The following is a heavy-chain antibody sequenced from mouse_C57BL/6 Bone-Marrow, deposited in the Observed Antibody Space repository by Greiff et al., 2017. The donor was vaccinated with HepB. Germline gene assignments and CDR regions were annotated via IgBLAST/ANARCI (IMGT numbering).Heavy chain of an antibody. Sequence: VQLQQSGPGMVKPSQSLSLTCTVTGYSITSGYDWHWIRHFPGNKLEWMGYISYSGSTNYNPSLKSRISITHDTSKNHFFLKLNSVTTEDTATYYCARDPLITTVVAEDYWGQGTSVTVSS. J-gene: IGHJ4*01. D-gene: IGHD1-1*01. CDR1: GYSITSGYD. V-gene: IGHV3-1*01. CDR3: ARDPLITTVVAEDY. CDR2: ISYSGST.